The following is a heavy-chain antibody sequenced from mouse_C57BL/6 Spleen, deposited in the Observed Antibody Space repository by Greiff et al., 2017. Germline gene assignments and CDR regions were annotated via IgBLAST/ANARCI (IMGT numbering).Heavy chain of an antibody. CDR3: ARKGEYEDAMDY. Sequence: QVQLKQSGAELVKPGASVKMSCKASGYTFTSYWITWVKQRPGQGLEWIGDIYPGSGSTNYNEKFKSKATLAVDTSSSTAYMQLSILTSEDSAVYYCARKGEYEDAMDYWGQGTSVTVSS. V-gene: IGHV1-55*01. CDR2: IYPGSGST. CDR1: GYTFTSYW. D-gene: IGHD2-14*01. J-gene: IGHJ4*01.